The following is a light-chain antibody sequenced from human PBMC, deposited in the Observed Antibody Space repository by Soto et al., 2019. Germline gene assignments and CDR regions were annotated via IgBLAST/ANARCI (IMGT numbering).Light chain of an antibody. CDR1: SSNIGNNA. CDR3: AAWDDSLNVLV. CDR2: YDD. J-gene: IGLJ2*01. V-gene: IGLV1-36*01. Sequence: VLTQPPSVSEAPRQRVTISCSGSSSNIGNNAVNWYQQLPGKAPKLLIYYDDLLPSGVSDRFSGSKSGTSASLAISGLQSEDEADYYCAAWDDSLNVLVFGGGTKLTVL.